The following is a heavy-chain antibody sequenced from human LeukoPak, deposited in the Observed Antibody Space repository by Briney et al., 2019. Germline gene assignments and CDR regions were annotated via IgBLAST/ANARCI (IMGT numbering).Heavy chain of an antibody. Sequence: GGSLRLSCAASGFTFSDYSMSWIRQAPGKGLECISYRSSSSYTNYADSVKGRFTISRDNAKNSLYLQMNSLRTEDTAVYYCARGDYDSSGYYEVWGQGTLVTVSS. V-gene: IGHV3-11*05. CDR3: ARGDYDSSGYYEV. J-gene: IGHJ4*02. CDR1: GFTFSDYS. D-gene: IGHD3-22*01. CDR2: RSSSSYT.